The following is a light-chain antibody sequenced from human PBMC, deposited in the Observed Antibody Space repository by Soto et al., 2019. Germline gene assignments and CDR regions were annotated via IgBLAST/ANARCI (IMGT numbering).Light chain of an antibody. CDR3: QQLNSYPIT. J-gene: IGKJ5*01. Sequence: DIQMTQSPSSLSASVGDRFTITCRASQSISSYLNWYQQKPGKAPKLLIYAASSLQSGVPSRFSGSGSGTDFTLTISCLQSEDFATYYCQQLNSYPITFGQGTRLEI. CDR1: QSISSY. CDR2: AAS. V-gene: IGKV1-39*01.